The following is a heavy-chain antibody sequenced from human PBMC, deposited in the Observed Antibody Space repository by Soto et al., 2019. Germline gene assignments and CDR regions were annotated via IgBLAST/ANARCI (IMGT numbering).Heavy chain of an antibody. Sequence: GGSLRLSCTASEFTFSAHWMHWVRQAPGKGLEWVSIIHNDGSTYYADSAKGRFTISRDDSKNTLYLQILSLRAEDTAVYYCARDSYTRYWGQGTLVTVSS. V-gene: IGHV3-66*01. CDR2: IHNDGST. D-gene: IGHD4-4*01. J-gene: IGHJ4*02. CDR1: EFTFSAHW. CDR3: ARDSYTRY.